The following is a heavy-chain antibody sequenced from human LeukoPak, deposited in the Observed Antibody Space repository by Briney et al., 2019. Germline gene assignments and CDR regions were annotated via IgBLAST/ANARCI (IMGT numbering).Heavy chain of an antibody. CDR1: GGSISSGGYY. CDR3: ARDAAIVVVPALSYYYYYGMDV. D-gene: IGHD2-2*01. CDR2: IYYSGST. J-gene: IGHJ6*02. Sequence: SETLSLTCTVSGGSISSGGYYWSWIRQHPGKGLEWIGYIYYSGSTYYNPSLKSRVTISVDTSKNQFSQKLSSVTAADTAVYYCARDAAIVVVPALSYYYYYGMDVWGQGTTVTVSS. V-gene: IGHV4-31*03.